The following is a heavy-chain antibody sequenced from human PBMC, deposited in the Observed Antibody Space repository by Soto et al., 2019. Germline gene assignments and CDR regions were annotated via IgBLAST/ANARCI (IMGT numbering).Heavy chain of an antibody. CDR2: IIPIFGTT. V-gene: IGHV1-69*13. CDR1: GGTFSSYA. D-gene: IGHD3-22*01. CDR3: ARNNYYDSSGYYYFDY. J-gene: IGHJ4*02. Sequence: SVKVSCKASGGTFSSYAISWVRQAPGQGLEWMGGIIPIFGTTKHAQKFQGRVTSTADESTSTVYMELSRLTSEDTALYYCARNNYYDSSGYYYFDYWGQGTRVIVSS.